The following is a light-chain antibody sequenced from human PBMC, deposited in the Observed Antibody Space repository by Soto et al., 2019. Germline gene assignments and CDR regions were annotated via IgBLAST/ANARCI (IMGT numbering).Light chain of an antibody. CDR3: QQSYSTPYT. CDR1: QSISSW. V-gene: IGKV1-5*03. J-gene: IGKJ2*01. CDR2: KAS. Sequence: DIQMTQSPSTLSASVGDRVTITCRASQSISSWLAWYQQKPGKAPKLLIYKASSLESGVPPRFSGSGSGTEFTLTINGLQPDDFATYYCQQSYSTPYTFGQGTKVDIK.